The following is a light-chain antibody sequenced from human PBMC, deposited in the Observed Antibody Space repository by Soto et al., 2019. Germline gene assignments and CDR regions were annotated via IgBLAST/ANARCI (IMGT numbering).Light chain of an antibody. Sequence: QSVLTQPPSVSAAPGQTVTISCSGSSSNIGNNYVSWYQQLPGTAPKLLVYDNNKRPSGIPDRFSGSKSGTSATLGITGLQTVDEADYYCGTWDSSLSAYVFGTGTKLTVL. CDR2: DNN. J-gene: IGLJ1*01. CDR1: SSNIGNNY. CDR3: GTWDSSLSAYV. V-gene: IGLV1-51*01.